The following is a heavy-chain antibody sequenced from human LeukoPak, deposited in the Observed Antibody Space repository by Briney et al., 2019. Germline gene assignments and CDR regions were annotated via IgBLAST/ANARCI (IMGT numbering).Heavy chain of an antibody. CDR1: GFNFNAYA. CDR2: ISWNNGLI. D-gene: IGHD3-22*01. V-gene: IGHV3-9*01. CDR3: ALNFETSGYSYYFDY. J-gene: IGHJ4*02. Sequence: PGGSLRLSCAASGFNFNAYAMHWVRQAPGKGLEWASGISWNNGLIGYADSVKGRFTISRDNSKNTLYLQMNSLRAEDTAVYYCALNFETSGYSYYFDYWGQGTLVTVSS.